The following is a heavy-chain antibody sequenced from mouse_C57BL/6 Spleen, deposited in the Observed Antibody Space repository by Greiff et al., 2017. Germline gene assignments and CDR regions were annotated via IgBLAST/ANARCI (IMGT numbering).Heavy chain of an antibody. Sequence: VQLQQPGAELVKPRASVKLSCKASGYTFTSYWMHWVKQRPGQGLEWIGMIHPNSGSTNYHETFKSKATLTVDKSSSTAYMQLSSLTSEDSAVYYCAREGDDYDETWFAYWGQGTLVTVSA. D-gene: IGHD2-4*01. V-gene: IGHV1-64*01. CDR2: IHPNSGST. CDR1: GYTFTSYW. J-gene: IGHJ3*01. CDR3: AREGDDYDETWFAY.